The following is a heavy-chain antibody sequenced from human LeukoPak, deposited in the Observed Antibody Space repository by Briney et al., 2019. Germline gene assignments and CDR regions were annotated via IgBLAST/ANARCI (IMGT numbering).Heavy chain of an antibody. CDR3: ARLNDYGDYGAPGYWFDP. J-gene: IGHJ5*02. V-gene: IGHV4-34*01. CDR1: GGSFSGYY. Sequence: SETLSLTCAVYGGSFSGYYWSWIRQPPGKGLEWIGEINHSGSTNYIPSLKSRVTISVDTSKNQFSLKLSSVTAAGTAVYYCARLNDYGDYGAPGYWFDPWGQGTLVTVSS. D-gene: IGHD4-17*01. CDR2: INHSGST.